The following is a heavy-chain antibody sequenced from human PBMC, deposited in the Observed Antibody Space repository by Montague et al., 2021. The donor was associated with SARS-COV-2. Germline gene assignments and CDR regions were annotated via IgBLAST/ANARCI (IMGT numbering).Heavy chain of an antibody. CDR3: SRSPVALSTIPLLES. J-gene: IGHJ1*01. D-gene: IGHD3-3*01. V-gene: IGHV4-61*01. CDR2: IFHSSGS. Sequence: SETLSLTCTVSGDSVRTGRHYWNWLRPPPEKVLEWIGNIFHSSGSNYNPSLLSRVDMSIDTQNSQYSLPLTSVTAAATAVYYCSRSPVALSTIPLLESWGQGALVIVSS. CDR1: GDSVRTGRHY.